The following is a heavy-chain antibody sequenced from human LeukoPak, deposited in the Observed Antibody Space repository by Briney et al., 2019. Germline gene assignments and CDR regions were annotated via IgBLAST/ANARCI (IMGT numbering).Heavy chain of an antibody. Sequence: GGSLRLSCAASGFSFSNYWMNWVRQAPGKGLEWVAIIKRDGSEKYYVDSVKGRFTVSRDNARNSAHLQMNSLRAEDTGVYYCARDGSREYSYGYSDYWGQGTLVTVSS. CDR1: GFSFSNYW. V-gene: IGHV3-7*01. J-gene: IGHJ4*02. CDR3: ARDGSREYSYGYSDY. D-gene: IGHD5-18*01. CDR2: IKRDGSEK.